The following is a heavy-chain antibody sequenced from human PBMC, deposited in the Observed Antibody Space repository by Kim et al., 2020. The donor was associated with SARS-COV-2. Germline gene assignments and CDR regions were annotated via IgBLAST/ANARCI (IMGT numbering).Heavy chain of an antibody. CDR3: ARQVQEYTGFD. V-gene: IGHV4-39*01. D-gene: IGHD1-1*01. CDR2: VYYNGSS. Sequence: SETLSLTCSISGGSIRSSTYYWAWIRQPPGKGLEWVGNVYYNGSSSYGPSLKSRVTISVDTSKNQFSLRLNSVTAADTAVYYCARQVQEYTGFD. CDR1: GGSIRSSTYY. J-gene: IGHJ2*01.